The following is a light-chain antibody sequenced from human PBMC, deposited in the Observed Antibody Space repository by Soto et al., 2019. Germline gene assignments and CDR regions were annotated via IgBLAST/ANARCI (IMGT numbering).Light chain of an antibody. CDR3: SSYTSSSIDYV. Sequence: QSVLTQPASVSGSPGQSITISCTGTSSDVGGYNYVSWHQQHPGKAPKLMIYEVSNRPSGVSNRFSGSKSGNTASLTISGLQAEDEADYYCSSYTSSSIDYVFGTGTKLTVL. CDR1: SSDVGGYNY. CDR2: EVS. V-gene: IGLV2-14*01. J-gene: IGLJ1*01.